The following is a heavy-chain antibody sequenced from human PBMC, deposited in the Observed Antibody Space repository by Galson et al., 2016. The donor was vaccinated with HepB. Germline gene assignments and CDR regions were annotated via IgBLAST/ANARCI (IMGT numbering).Heavy chain of an antibody. CDR1: GFTFNFYL. J-gene: IGHJ3*02. V-gene: IGHV3-7*01. CDR3: AKNFCDYVGDTFDM. D-gene: IGHD4-17*01. CDR2: INQDGSEK. Sequence: SLRLSCAASGFTFNFYLMSWVRQAPGKGLEWVANINQDGSEKSYMDSVKGRFTISRDNAKNSLYLQMNSLRAEDTAVYYCAKNFCDYVGDTFDMWGQGTMVTVSS.